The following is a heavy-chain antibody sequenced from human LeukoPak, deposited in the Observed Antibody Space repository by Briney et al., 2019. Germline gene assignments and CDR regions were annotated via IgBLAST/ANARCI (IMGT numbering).Heavy chain of an antibody. CDR2: ISRNRGSI. J-gene: IGHJ3*02. CDR1: GFTFDDYA. Sequence: GGSLRLSCAASGFTFDDYAMHWVRQALGKGLEWVSGISRNRGSIGYADSVKGRFTISRDNAKNSLYLQMNSLRAEDTALYYCAKDMGYSGSPYAFDIWGQGTMVTVSS. CDR3: AKDMGYSGSPYAFDI. V-gene: IGHV3-9*01. D-gene: IGHD1-26*01.